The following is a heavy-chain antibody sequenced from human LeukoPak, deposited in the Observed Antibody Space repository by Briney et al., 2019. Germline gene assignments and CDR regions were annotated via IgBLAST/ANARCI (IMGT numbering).Heavy chain of an antibody. CDR2: IYYSGST. Sequence: SETLSLTCTVSGGSISSYYWSWIRQPPGKGLEWIGYIYYSGSTNYNPSLKSRVTISVDMSKNQFALKLSSVTAADTAVYYCARDMYYYDSSGYQGAFDIWGQGTMVTVSS. V-gene: IGHV4-59*01. CDR1: GGSISSYY. J-gene: IGHJ3*02. CDR3: ARDMYYYDSSGYQGAFDI. D-gene: IGHD3-22*01.